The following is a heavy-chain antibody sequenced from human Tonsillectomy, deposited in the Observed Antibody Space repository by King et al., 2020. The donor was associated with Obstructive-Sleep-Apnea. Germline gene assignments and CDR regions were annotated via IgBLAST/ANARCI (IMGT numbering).Heavy chain of an antibody. CDR3: ARDISGVFIY. CDR1: GGYIMSNGHY. V-gene: IGHV4-39*07. J-gene: IGHJ4*02. Sequence: QLQESGPGVVKPWETLDLPCSVLGGYIMSNGHYWGWIRQSPGKGLEGIGSVHYGGRTFYNPSLETRGTVSLDPPKNQFSLKQRSRTAPDTAVYYCARDISGVFIYGGQGALVIVPS. D-gene: IGHD3-10*01. CDR2: VHYGGRT.